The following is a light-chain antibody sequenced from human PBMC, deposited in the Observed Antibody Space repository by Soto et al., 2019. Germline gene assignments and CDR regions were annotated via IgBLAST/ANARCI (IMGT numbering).Light chain of an antibody. J-gene: IGKJ5*01. CDR3: QQANSIPIT. CDR2: AAS. Sequence: DIQMTQSPCTVSASVGDRVAITCRASQSISTYLAWYQQKPGKAPKLLIYAASTLQSGVPSRFSGSGSGTDFTLSISSLQPEDFATYYCQQANSIPITFGQGTRLEIK. CDR1: QSISTY. V-gene: IGKV1-12*01.